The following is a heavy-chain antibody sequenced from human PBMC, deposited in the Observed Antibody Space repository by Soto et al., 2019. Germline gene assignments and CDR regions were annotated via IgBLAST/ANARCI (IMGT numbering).Heavy chain of an antibody. Sequence: PSETLSLTCTVSGGSISSSGSYWGWVRQPPGKGLEWIVSFYYTGGTYSTYYNPSLKSRVTISVDTPKRQFSLNLRSVTAADTAVYYCARTDPGWASYCGGDCYSKGAFDIWGQGTMVTVS. CDR2: FYYTGGTYST. CDR1: GGSISSSGSY. J-gene: IGHJ3*02. V-gene: IGHV4-39*01. CDR3: ARTDPGWASYCGGDCYSKGAFDI. D-gene: IGHD2-21*02.